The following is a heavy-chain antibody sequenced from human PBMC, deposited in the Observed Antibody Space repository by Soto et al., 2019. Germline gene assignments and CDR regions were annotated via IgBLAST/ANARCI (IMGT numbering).Heavy chain of an antibody. CDR3: AKAMSMIRGPIDD. J-gene: IGHJ4*02. V-gene: IGHV3-23*01. D-gene: IGHD3-10*01. CDR1: GFTFGTSA. CDR2: ISVSGGTT. Sequence: GGSLRLSCAASGFTFGTSAMSWVRQAPGKGLEWVSIISVSGGTTYYAGSVKGRFTISRDNSKNTLYLQMNGLRAEDTGIYYWAKAMSMIRGPIDDWGQGTLVTVSS.